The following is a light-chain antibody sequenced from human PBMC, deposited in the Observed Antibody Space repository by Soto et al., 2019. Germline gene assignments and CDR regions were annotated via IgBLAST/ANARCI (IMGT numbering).Light chain of an antibody. Sequence: DIQMTQSPSTLSASVRDRVTITCRASQSISSWLAWYQQKPGKAPKHLIYKASSLESGVPSRFSGSGSGTEFTLTISNLQPDDFATYYCQHYSGYSRTFGQGTKLEIK. J-gene: IGKJ2*01. CDR3: QHYSGYSRT. V-gene: IGKV1-5*03. CDR2: KAS. CDR1: QSISSW.